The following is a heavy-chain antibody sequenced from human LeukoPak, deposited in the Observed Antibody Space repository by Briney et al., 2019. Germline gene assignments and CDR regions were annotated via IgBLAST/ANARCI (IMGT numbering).Heavy chain of an antibody. CDR1: GFTFSSYS. Sequence: PGGSLRLSCAASGFTFSSYSMNWVRQAPGKGLEWVSYISSSSSTIYYADSAKGRFTISRDNAKNSLYLQMNSLRAEDTAVYYCARGGGYYDFWSGQYWGQGTLVTVSS. J-gene: IGHJ4*02. CDR2: ISSSSSTI. D-gene: IGHD3-3*01. CDR3: ARGGGYYDFWSGQY. V-gene: IGHV3-48*01.